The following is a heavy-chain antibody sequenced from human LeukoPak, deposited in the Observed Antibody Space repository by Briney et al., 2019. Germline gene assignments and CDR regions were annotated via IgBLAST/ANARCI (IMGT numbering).Heavy chain of an antibody. V-gene: IGHV1-69*04. J-gene: IGHJ6*02. CDR2: IIPILGIA. CDR3: AGRPPPLTYYDFWSGSRMDV. Sequence: ASVKVSCKASGGTFSSYAISWVRQAPGQGLEWMGRIIPILGIANYAQKFQGRVTITADKSTSTAYMELSSLRSEDTAVYYCAGRPPPLTYYDFWSGSRMDVWGQGTTVTVSS. D-gene: IGHD3-3*01. CDR1: GGTFSSYA.